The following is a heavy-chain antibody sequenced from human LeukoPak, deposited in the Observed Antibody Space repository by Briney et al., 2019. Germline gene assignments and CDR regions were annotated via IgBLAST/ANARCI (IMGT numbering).Heavy chain of an antibody. CDR2: RYDGGRD. Sequence: SETLSLTCTVSGGSISSYYWSWFRQPPGKGLEWIGCRYDGGRDLYNPSLKSRVTISVDASEKQISLRLRSVTAADTAMYYCAGTTRVAPDGRAEYFQHWGQGTLAIVSS. D-gene: IGHD5-12*01. CDR3: AGTTRVAPDGRAEYFQH. V-gene: IGHV4-59*03. CDR1: GGSISSYY. J-gene: IGHJ1*01.